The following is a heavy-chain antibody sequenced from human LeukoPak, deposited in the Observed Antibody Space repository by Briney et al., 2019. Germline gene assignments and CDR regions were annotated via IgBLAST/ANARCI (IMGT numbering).Heavy chain of an antibody. CDR1: EFTFSSYW. CDR3: ARWITAQSTYYYGSGRKNDAFDI. CDR2: IKQDGSEK. J-gene: IGHJ3*02. V-gene: IGHV3-7*01. D-gene: IGHD3-10*01. Sequence: GGSLRLSCAASEFTFSSYWMSWVRQAPGKGLEWVANIKQDGSEKYYVDSVKGRFTISRDNAKNSLYLQMNSLRAEDTAVYYCARWITAQSTYYYGSGRKNDAFDIWGQGTMVTVSS.